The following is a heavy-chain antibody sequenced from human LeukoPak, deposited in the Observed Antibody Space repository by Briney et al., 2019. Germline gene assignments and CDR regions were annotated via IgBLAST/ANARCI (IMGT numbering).Heavy chain of an antibody. D-gene: IGHD5/OR15-5a*01. V-gene: IGHV1-69*05. CDR1: GGTFSIYA. Sequence: SVKVSCKASGGTFSIYAISWVRQAPGQGLEWMGGIIPMFGTANYAQKFQGRVTITTDESTSTTYMELSSLKSEDTAVYYCAGARGIYEGYFDLRGRGTLVTVSS. CDR3: AGARGIYEGYFDL. CDR2: IIPMFGTA. J-gene: IGHJ2*01.